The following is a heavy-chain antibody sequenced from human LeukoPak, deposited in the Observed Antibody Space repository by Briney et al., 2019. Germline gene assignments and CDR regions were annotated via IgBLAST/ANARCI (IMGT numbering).Heavy chain of an antibody. CDR3: ARDMGWQQFDC. CDR1: GFTFSSYW. CDR2: IKSDGGDT. D-gene: IGHD5-24*01. J-gene: IGHJ4*02. Sequence: GGSLRLSCAASGFTFSSYWMSWVRQGPGKGLERGANIKSDGGDTYYMDSVKGRFTISRDNAKNSVYLQMNSLRAEDTAVYYCARDMGWQQFDCWGQGTLVTVSS. V-gene: IGHV3-7*01.